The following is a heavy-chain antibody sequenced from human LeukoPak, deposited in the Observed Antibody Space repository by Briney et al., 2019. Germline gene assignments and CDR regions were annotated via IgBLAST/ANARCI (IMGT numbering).Heavy chain of an antibody. J-gene: IGHJ4*02. CDR3: ARSASSTTCQDY. CDR1: GLTFRDYA. D-gene: IGHD2-2*01. Sequence: GGSLRLSCAASGLTFRDYAMHWVCQAPGKGLEWVAVIIYDGTNQYYADSVKGLFTISRDNSKNTLYLQMNSLRAEDTAVYYCARSASSTTCQDYWGQGTLVTVSS. V-gene: IGHV3-30-3*01. CDR2: IIYDGTNQ.